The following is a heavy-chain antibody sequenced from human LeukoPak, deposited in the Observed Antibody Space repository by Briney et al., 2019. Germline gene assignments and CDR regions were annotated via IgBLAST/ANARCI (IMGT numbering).Heavy chain of an antibody. CDR3: ARAVGSSESNWFDP. CDR1: GGSISSSSYY. D-gene: IGHD1-26*01. CDR2: IYYSGST. J-gene: IGHJ5*02. V-gene: IGHV4-39*01. Sequence: KPSETLSLTCTVSGGSISSSSYYWGWIRQPPGKGLEWIGSIYYSGSTYYNPSLKSRFTISVDTSKNQFSLRLSSVTAADTAVYYCARAVGSSESNWFDPWGQGTLATVSS.